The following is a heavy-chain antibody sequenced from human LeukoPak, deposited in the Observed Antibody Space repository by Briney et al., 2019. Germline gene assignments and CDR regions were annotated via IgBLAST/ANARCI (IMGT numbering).Heavy chain of an antibody. V-gene: IGHV1-58*02. Sequence: ASVKVSCKASGYTFTSYYMHWVRQAPGQRLEWIGWIVVGSGNTNYAQKFQERVTITRDMSTSTAYMELSSLRSEDTAVYYCAAGYDSSGYSDYWGQGTLVTVSS. D-gene: IGHD3-22*01. CDR2: IVVGSGNT. J-gene: IGHJ4*02. CDR3: AAGYDSSGYSDY. CDR1: GYTFTSYY.